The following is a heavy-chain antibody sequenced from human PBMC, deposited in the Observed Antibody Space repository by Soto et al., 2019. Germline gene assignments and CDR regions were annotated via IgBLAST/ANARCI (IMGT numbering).Heavy chain of an antibody. Sequence: EVQLLESGGGLVQPGGSLRLSCAASGFTFNNYAMTWVRQAPGKGLEWVTTISGSDDSTYYADSVKGQLTISRDNSKNALNLKMSSLRAEDTSLYYCVIDWTGDTCGCMYVCGQGTAVTVSS. V-gene: IGHV3-23*01. J-gene: IGHJ6*01. CDR2: ISGSDDST. D-gene: IGHD1-26*01. CDR1: GFTFNNYA. CDR3: VIDWTGDTCGCMYV.